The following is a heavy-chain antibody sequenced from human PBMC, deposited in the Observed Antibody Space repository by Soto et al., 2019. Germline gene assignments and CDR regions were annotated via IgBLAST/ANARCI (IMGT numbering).Heavy chain of an antibody. Sequence: GASVQVSCKTSGYTFTGYYMHWVRQAPGQGLEWMGWINPNSGGTNYAQKFQGRVTMTRDTSISTAYMELSRLRSDDTAVYYCARLTAPRDIVLLTAASDDYWG. V-gene: IGHV1-2*02. CDR2: INPNSGGT. J-gene: IGHJ4*01. CDR3: ARLTAPRDIVLLTAASDDY. CDR1: GYTFTGYY. D-gene: IGHD2-2*01.